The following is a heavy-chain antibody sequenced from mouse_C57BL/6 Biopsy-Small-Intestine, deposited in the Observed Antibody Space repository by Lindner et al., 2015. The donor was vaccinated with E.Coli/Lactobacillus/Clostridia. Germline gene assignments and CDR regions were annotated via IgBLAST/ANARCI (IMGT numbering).Heavy chain of an antibody. CDR1: GYAFSTYW. Sequence: VQLQESGAELVKPGASVKISCKASGYAFSTYWMNWVKQRPGKGLEWIGQIYPGDGDTDYNGKFKGKATLTADKSSSTAHMQLSSLTSEDSAVYFCARSYGNSFDYWGQGTTLTVSS. V-gene: IGHV1-80*01. CDR3: ARSYGNSFDY. J-gene: IGHJ2*01. D-gene: IGHD2-1*01. CDR2: IYPGDGDT.